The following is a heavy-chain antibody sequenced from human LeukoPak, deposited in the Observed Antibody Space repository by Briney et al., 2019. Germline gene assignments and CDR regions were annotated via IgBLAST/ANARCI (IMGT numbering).Heavy chain of an antibody. CDR1: GFTFSSFA. J-gene: IGHJ4*02. CDR2: INSSGGRT. D-gene: IGHD3-16*01. CDR3: ATISSPYYFDC. Sequence: PGGSLRLSCAASGFTFSSFAMSWVRQAPGKGLEWVSTINSSGGRTFYADSVKDQFTISRDNSKNTLYLQMNSLRADDTAVYYCATISSPYYFDCWGQGTLVTVSS. V-gene: IGHV3-23*01.